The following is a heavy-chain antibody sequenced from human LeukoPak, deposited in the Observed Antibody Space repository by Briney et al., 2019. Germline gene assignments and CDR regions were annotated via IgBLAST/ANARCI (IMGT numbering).Heavy chain of an antibody. CDR3: ARHDYGDYEPDYYYGMDV. J-gene: IGHJ6*02. CDR1: GFTFSSYW. CDR2: IKQDGSEK. V-gene: IGHV3-7*01. Sequence: GGSLRPPCAASGFTFSSYWMSWVRQAAGKGLEWVANIKQDGSEKYYVDSVKGRFTISRHNAKNSLYLQMNSLRAEDTAVYYCARHDYGDYEPDYYYGMDVWGQGTTVTVSS. D-gene: IGHD4-17*01.